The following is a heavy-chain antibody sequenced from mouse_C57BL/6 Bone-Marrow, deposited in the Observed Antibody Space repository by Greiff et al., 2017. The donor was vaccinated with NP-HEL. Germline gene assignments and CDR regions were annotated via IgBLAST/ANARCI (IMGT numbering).Heavy chain of an antibody. V-gene: IGHV1-80*01. CDR3: ARGDCGSSGFGYARDY. J-gene: IGHJ4*01. Sequence: QVQLQQSGAELVKPGASVKISCKASGYAFSSYWMNWVKERPGKGLEWIGQIYPGDGDTKYNGKFKGKATLTADKSSSTAYMQVSSLTSEDSAVYFCARGDCGSSGFGYARDYGGQGTAVTVSS. CDR2: IYPGDGDT. D-gene: IGHD1-1*01. CDR1: GYAFSSYW.